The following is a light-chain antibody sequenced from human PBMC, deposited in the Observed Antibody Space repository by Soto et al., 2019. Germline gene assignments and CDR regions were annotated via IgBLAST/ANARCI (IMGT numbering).Light chain of an antibody. CDR1: SSDVDTYIY. J-gene: IGLJ1*01. CDR3: SSYTFSTLV. CDR2: DVT. V-gene: IGLV2-14*03. Sequence: QSALTQPASVSGSPGQSISISCTGTSSDVDTYIYISWYQQHPGKAPKLIIYDVTNRPPGVSNRFSGSKSGNTASLTISGLQTEDGADYYCSSYTFSTLVFATGTKV.